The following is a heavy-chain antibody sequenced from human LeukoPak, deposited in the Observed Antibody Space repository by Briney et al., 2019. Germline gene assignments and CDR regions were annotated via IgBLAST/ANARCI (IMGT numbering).Heavy chain of an antibody. CDR2: ISYDGSNK. D-gene: IGHD3-22*01. J-gene: IGHJ3*02. V-gene: IGHV3-30*01. CDR3: ARDASRYDSSGYVAFDI. CDR1: GFTFSSYA. Sequence: GGSLRLSCAASGFTFSSYAMHWVRQAPGKGLEWVAVISYDGSNKYYADSVKGRFTISRDNSKNTLYLQMNSLRAEDTAVYYCARDASRYDSSGYVAFDIWGQGTMVTVSS.